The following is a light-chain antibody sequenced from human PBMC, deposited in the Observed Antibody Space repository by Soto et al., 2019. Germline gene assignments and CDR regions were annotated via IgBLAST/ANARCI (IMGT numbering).Light chain of an antibody. V-gene: IGLV2-14*03. CDR2: DVT. CDR1: SSDVGGYNY. J-gene: IGLJ2*01. CDR3: SSYTGSDTVV. Sequence: QSALTQPASVSGSPGQSITIPCTGTSSDVGGYNYVSWYQQHPGKAPKLMIYDVTNRPSGVSNRFSGSKSGNTASLTISGLQAEDEADYYCSSYTGSDTVVFGGGTQLTVL.